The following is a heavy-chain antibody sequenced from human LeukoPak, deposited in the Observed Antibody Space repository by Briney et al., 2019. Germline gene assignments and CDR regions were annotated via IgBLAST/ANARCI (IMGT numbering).Heavy chain of an antibody. D-gene: IGHD1-14*01. CDR2: ISGGGGST. V-gene: IGHV3-23*01. CDR1: ELTFSNYA. Sequence: GRSLGLSCAASELTFSNYAMNSVRQAPGKGLESVSGISGGGGSTYYADSVKGRFTISRDNSKNTLYMQMDSLRAEDTALYYCAKGSGINHYHWIDPWGQGTLVTVSS. CDR3: AKGSGINHYHWIDP. J-gene: IGHJ5*02.